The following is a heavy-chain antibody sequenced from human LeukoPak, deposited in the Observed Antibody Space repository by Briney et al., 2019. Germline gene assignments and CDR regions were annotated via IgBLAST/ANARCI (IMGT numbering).Heavy chain of an antibody. Sequence: GGSLRLSCAASGFILSNYWMNWVRQAPGKGLEWVANIKQDGSENNYVDSVKGRFRISRDNAKNSLILQMNSLRDEDTAVYYCARGVWAPFDFWGQGPLVSVSS. D-gene: IGHD7-27*01. CDR3: ARGVWAPFDF. V-gene: IGHV3-7*01. CDR1: GFILSNYW. J-gene: IGHJ4*02. CDR2: IKQDGSEN.